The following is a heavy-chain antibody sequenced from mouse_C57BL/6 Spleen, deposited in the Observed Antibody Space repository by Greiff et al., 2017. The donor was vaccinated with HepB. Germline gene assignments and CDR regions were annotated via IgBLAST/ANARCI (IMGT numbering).Heavy chain of an antibody. J-gene: IGHJ4*01. CDR1: GYTFTDYN. D-gene: IGHD3-1*01. CDR2: INPNNGGT. V-gene: IGHV1-18*01. CDR3: ARSRRVGPHCALDY. Sequence: EVQLQQSGPELVKPGASVKIPCKASGYTFTDYNMDWVKQRPGKSLEWIGDINPNNGGTIYNQKFKGKATLTVDKSSSTAYMELRSLTSEDSAVYYCARSRRVGPHCALDYWGQGTSVTVSS.